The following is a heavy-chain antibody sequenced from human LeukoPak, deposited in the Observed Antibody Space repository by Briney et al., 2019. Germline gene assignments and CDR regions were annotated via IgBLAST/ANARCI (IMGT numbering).Heavy chain of an antibody. Sequence: SETLSLTCAISGGSITTYYWSWIRQPPGKGLEWIGYIYYSGNANYSPSLKSRVTMSVDTSKNQFSLRLTSVTAADTAVYYCARVARTDSSSWYRQPCDPWGQGTLVTVSS. CDR3: ARVARTDSSSWYRQPCDP. CDR2: IYYSGNA. J-gene: IGHJ5*02. D-gene: IGHD6-13*01. CDR1: GGSITTYY. V-gene: IGHV4-59*01.